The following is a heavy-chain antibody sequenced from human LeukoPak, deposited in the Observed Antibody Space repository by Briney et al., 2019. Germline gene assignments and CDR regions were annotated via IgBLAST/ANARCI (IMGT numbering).Heavy chain of an antibody. D-gene: IGHD5-24*01. Sequence: ASVKVSCTASGYTFTDYYVRWVRQAPGQGLEWMGWINPYSGGTNYAQKFQGRVTMTRDTSISTAYMELSRLRSDDTAVYYCARDLAFGEMVTNRGAFDIWGQGTMVTVSS. V-gene: IGHV1-2*02. CDR3: ARDLAFGEMVTNRGAFDI. CDR2: INPYSGGT. J-gene: IGHJ3*02. CDR1: GYTFTDYY.